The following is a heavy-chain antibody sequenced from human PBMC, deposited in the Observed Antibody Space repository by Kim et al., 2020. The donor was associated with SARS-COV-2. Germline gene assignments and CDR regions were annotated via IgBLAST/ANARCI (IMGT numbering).Heavy chain of an antibody. J-gene: IGHJ4*02. CDR3: ARIGDY. V-gene: IGHV5-51*01. D-gene: IGHD2-15*01. Sequence: YPGDSDTRYRPSFQGQLTISDDKSIHTAHLQWSSLRASDTAMYYCARIGDYWGQGTLVTVSS. CDR2: YPGDSDT.